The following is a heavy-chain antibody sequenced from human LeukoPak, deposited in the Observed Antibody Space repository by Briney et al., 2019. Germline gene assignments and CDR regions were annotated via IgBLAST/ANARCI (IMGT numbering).Heavy chain of an antibody. Sequence: GGSLRLSCAASGFTFSDYYMSWIRQAPGKGLEWVAFIQNDGNDKYYADSVKGRFTISKDNSKNTVDLQMNGLRAEDTAVYYCARAVTWIDPWGQGTLVIVYS. CDR2: IQNDGNDK. V-gene: IGHV3-30*02. J-gene: IGHJ5*02. CDR1: GFTFSDYY. CDR3: ARAVTWIDP.